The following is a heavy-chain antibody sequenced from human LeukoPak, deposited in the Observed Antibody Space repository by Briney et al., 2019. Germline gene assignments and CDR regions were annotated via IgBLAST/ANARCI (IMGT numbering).Heavy chain of an antibody. Sequence: ASVKVSCKASGYTFTSYGISWVRQAPGQGLEWMGWISAYNGNTNHAQKLQGRVTMTTDTSTSTAYMELGSLRSDDTAVYYCAGTRGLDYYYGMDVWGQGTTVTVSS. J-gene: IGHJ6*02. CDR2: ISAYNGNT. V-gene: IGHV1-18*01. CDR1: GYTFTSYG. D-gene: IGHD3-10*01. CDR3: AGTRGLDYYYGMDV.